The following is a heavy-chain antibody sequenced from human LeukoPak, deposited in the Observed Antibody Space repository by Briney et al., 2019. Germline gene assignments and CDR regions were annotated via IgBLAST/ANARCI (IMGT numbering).Heavy chain of an antibody. CDR1: GFTFDDYA. V-gene: IGHV3-9*01. CDR3: ARDYVSSPYYYYYYMDV. CDR2: ISWNSGSI. D-gene: IGHD2-2*01. Sequence: PGRSLRLSCAASGFTFDDYAMHWVRQAPGKGLEWVSGISWNSGSIGYADSVKGRFTISRDNAKNSLYLQMNSLRAEDTAVYYCARDYVSSPYYYYYYMDVWGKGTTVTVSS. J-gene: IGHJ6*03.